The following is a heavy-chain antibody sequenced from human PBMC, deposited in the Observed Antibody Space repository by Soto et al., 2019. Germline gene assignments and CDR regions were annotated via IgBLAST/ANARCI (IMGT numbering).Heavy chain of an antibody. CDR3: ARGQLRYFDWLYPVDAFDI. CDR1: GGSISSGGYY. J-gene: IGHJ3*02. CDR2: IYYSGST. D-gene: IGHD3-9*01. Sequence: PSETLSVTCTVSGGSISSGGYYWSWIHQHPGKGLEWIGYIYYSGSTYYNPSLKSRVTISVDTSKNQLSLKLSSVTAADTAVYYCARGQLRYFDWLYPVDAFDIWGQGTMVTVSS. V-gene: IGHV4-31*03.